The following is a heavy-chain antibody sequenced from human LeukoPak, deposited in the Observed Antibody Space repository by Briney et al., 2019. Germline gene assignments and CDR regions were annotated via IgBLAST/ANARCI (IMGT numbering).Heavy chain of an antibody. Sequence: AGGSLRLSCVASGFSFTSAWMVLVRQAPGKGLKWVGRIKDNIDGGTTDLAAPVKGRFTISRDDSRSTVYLQMDSLKTEDTAVYSCTTDFSHLDLSSRYYSYWGLGTLVTVSS. D-gene: IGHD3-3*01. CDR3: TTDFSHLDLSSRYYSY. J-gene: IGHJ4*02. CDR2: IKDNIDGGTT. CDR1: GFSFTSAW. V-gene: IGHV3-15*01.